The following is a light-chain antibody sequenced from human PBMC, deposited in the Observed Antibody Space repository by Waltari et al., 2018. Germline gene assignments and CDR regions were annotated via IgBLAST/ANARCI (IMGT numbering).Light chain of an antibody. J-gene: IGKJ1*01. CDR2: GAS. CDR1: QIVSNN. Sequence: EIVMTQSTATLSVSPGERATLSCRASQIVSNNLAWYQQKPGQAPRLLIYGASTRATGIPARFSGSGSGTEFTLTISGLQSEDFAVYYCQQYNSWPRTFGQGTKVEIK. CDR3: QQYNSWPRT. V-gene: IGKV3-15*01.